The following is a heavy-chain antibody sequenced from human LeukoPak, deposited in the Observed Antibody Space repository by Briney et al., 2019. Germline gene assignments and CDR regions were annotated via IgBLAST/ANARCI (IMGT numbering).Heavy chain of an antibody. CDR2: ISWDGGST. D-gene: IGHD5-12*01. Sequence: GGSLRLSCAASGFTFDDYAMHWVRQAPGKGLEWVSLISWDGGSTYYADSVKGRFTISRDNSKNSLYLQMNSLRAEDTALYYCAKSRLVATIRCGIDYWGQGALVTVSS. CDR1: GFTFDDYA. V-gene: IGHV3-43D*03. J-gene: IGHJ4*02. CDR3: AKSRLVATIRCGIDY.